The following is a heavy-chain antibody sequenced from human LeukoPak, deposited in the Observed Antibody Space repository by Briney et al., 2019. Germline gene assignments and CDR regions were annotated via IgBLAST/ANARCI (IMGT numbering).Heavy chain of an antibody. CDR3: ARVGWGNAAAHPNWLDP. CDR2: IYYNGNT. D-gene: IGHD6-6*01. V-gene: IGHV4-39*07. CDR1: GGSISATTYY. Sequence: PSETLSLTCTVSGGSISATTYYWGWIRQPPGTGLEWIANIYYNGNTAYNPSLTSRATISIDTSKNQFSLRLNSVTAADTAVYYCARVGWGNAAAHPNWLDPWGQGILVTVSS. J-gene: IGHJ5*02.